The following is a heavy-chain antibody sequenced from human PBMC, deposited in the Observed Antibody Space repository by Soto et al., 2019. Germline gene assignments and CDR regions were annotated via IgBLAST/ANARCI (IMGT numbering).Heavy chain of an antibody. CDR3: ARAQTTSDDYYYYMDV. D-gene: IGHD4-4*01. Sequence: GPPVKVSCKASGYTFTSYDINWVRQATGQGLEWMGWMNPNSGNTGYAQKFQGRVTMTRNTSISTAYMELSSLRSEDTAVYYCARAQTTSDDYYYYMDVWGKGTTVTVSS. CDR1: GYTFTSYD. V-gene: IGHV1-8*01. CDR2: MNPNSGNT. J-gene: IGHJ6*03.